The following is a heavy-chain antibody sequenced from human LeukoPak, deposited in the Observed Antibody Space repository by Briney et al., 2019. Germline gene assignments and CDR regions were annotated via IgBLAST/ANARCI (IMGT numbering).Heavy chain of an antibody. V-gene: IGHV3-23*01. Sequence: PGGSLRLSCAASGFTFNSYAMNWGRQAPGKGVELVSGISASGGGTYYADSLKGRFTISRDNSKNTLYLQMSSPRDEDTAIYYCAKDRIAAAGAKGGWFDPWGQGTLVTVSS. CDR2: ISASGGGT. D-gene: IGHD6-13*01. J-gene: IGHJ5*02. CDR3: AKDRIAAAGAKGGWFDP. CDR1: GFTFNSYA.